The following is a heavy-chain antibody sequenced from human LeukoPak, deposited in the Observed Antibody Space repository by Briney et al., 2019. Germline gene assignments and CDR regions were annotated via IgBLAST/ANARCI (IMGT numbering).Heavy chain of an antibody. V-gene: IGHV1-69*13. CDR3: ARDCSSTSCQMGDSGYDLYYYYGMDV. CDR1: GGTFSSYA. D-gene: IGHD2-2*01. J-gene: IGHJ6*04. CDR2: IIPIFGTA. Sequence: ASVKVSCKASGGTFSSYAIIWVRQAPGQGLEWMGGIIPIFGTANYAQKFQGRVTITADESTSTAYMELSSLRSEDTAVYYCARDCSSTSCQMGDSGYDLYYYYGMDVWGKGSTVTVSS.